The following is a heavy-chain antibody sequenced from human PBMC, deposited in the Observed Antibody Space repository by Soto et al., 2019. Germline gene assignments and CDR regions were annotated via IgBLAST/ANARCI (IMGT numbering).Heavy chain of an antibody. J-gene: IGHJ6*02. CDR1: GFTFSSYE. Sequence: QPGGSLRLSCAASGFTFSSYEMNWVRQAPGKGLERVSYISSSGSTIYYADSVKGRFTISRDNAKNSLYLQMNSLRAEDTAVYYCARGPPGGQYDYVWGSYRYTPQYYYYGMDVWGQGTTVTVSS. CDR2: ISSSGSTI. D-gene: IGHD3-16*02. CDR3: ARGPPGGQYDYVWGSYRYTPQYYYYGMDV. V-gene: IGHV3-48*03.